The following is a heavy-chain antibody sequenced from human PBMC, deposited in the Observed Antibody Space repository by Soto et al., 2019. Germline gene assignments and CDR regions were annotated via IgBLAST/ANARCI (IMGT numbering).Heavy chain of an antibody. CDR1: GGSVSRDA. J-gene: IGHJ4*02. CDR3: ASRAASGIGYFDS. Sequence: QVQLVQSGAEVRKPGSSVKVSCKASGGSVSRDAITWVRQAPGQGLEWMGGIIPIFGTRNYAQKFQGRVTITADESTSTAYMELSSLRSEDTAVYYCASRAASGIGYFDSWGQGTLVTVSS. V-gene: IGHV1-69*01. D-gene: IGHD6-13*01. CDR2: IIPIFGTR.